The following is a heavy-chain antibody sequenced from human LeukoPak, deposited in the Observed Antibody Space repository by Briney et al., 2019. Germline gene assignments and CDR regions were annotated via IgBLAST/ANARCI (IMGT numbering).Heavy chain of an antibody. CDR2: ISSSRSYI. J-gene: IGHJ4*02. Sequence: GGSLRLSCAASGFTFSSYSMNWVRQAPGKGLEWVSSISSSRSYIYYADSVKGRFTISRDNAKNSLYLQMNSLRAEDTAVYYCARDRSIGGVIVIGYWGQGTLVTVSS. D-gene: IGHD3-16*02. V-gene: IGHV3-21*01. CDR3: ARDRSIGGVIVIGY. CDR1: GFTFSSYS.